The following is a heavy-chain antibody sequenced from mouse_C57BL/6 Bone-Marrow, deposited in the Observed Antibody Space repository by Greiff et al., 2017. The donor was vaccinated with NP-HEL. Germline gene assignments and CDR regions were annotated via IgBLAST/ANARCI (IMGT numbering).Heavy chain of an antibody. D-gene: IGHD3-3*01. Sequence: EVQLVESGGGLVQPGGSLKLSCAASGFTFSDYYMYWVRQTPEKRLEWVAYISNGGGSTYYPDTVKGRFTISRDNAKNTLYLQMSRLKSEDTAMYYCARRGDCWYFDVWGTGTTVTVSS. CDR1: GFTFSDYY. CDR2: ISNGGGST. J-gene: IGHJ1*03. V-gene: IGHV5-12*01. CDR3: ARRGDCWYFDV.